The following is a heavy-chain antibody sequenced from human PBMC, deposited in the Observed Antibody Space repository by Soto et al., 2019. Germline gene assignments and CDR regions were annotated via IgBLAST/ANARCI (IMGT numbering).Heavy chain of an antibody. Sequence: GASVKVSCKAPRDTFTSYYINWVRQAPGQGLEWMGVINPHGGSTAYAQKFKGRVTLTRDTSASTVYMEVSSLRSEDTAAYFCARDRGALVGATLYWFDSWGRGTLVTVSS. CDR3: ARDRGALVGATLYWFDS. V-gene: IGHV1-46*01. CDR2: INPHGGST. J-gene: IGHJ5*01. D-gene: IGHD1-26*01. CDR1: RDTFTSYY.